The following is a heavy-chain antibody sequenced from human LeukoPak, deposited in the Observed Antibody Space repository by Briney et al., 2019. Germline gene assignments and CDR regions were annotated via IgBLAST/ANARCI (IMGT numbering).Heavy chain of an antibody. D-gene: IGHD3-22*01. J-gene: IGHJ3*01. CDR3: ARARAPYYYDSSGSF. V-gene: IGHV1-69*04. CDR2: IIPIFGIA. CDR1: GGTFSSYA. Sequence: GASVKVSCKAPGGTFSSYAISWVRQAPGQGLEWMGRIIPIFGIANYAQKFQGRVTITADKSTSTAYMELSSLRSEDTAVYYCARARAPYYYDSSGSFWGQGTMVTVSS.